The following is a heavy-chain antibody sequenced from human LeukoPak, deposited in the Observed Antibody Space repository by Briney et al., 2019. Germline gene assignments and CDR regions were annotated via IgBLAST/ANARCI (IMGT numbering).Heavy chain of an antibody. Sequence: SQTLSLTCAISGDSVYSNSAGWNWIRQSPSRGLEWLGRTYYRSKWYNDYALSVKSRITNNPDTSKNQFSLQLNSVTPEDMAVYYFARAVQTGAWYFVLWGRGTL. J-gene: IGHJ2*01. V-gene: IGHV6-1*01. D-gene: IGHD7-27*01. CDR1: GDSVYSNSAG. CDR3: ARAVQTGAWYFVL. CDR2: TYYRSKWYN.